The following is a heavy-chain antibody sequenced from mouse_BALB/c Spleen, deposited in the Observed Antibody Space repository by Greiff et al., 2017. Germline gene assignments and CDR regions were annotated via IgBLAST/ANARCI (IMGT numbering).Heavy chain of an antibody. V-gene: IGHV5-9-4*01. Sequence: VQLKESGGGLVKPGGSLKLSCAASGFTFSSYAMSWVRQSPEKRLEWVAEISSGGSYTYYPDTVTGRFTISRDNAKNTLYLEMSSLRSEDTAMYYCARDYDGYYDWYFDVWGAGTTVTVSS. CDR1: GFTFSSYA. CDR2: ISSGGSYT. D-gene: IGHD2-3*01. J-gene: IGHJ1*01. CDR3: ARDYDGYYDWYFDV.